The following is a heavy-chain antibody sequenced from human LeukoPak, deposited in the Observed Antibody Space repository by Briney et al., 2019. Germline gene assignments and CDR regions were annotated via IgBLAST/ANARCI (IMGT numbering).Heavy chain of an antibody. V-gene: IGHV3-21*01. D-gene: IGHD4-11*01. CDR1: GFTFSSYS. Sequence: PGGSLRLSCAASGFTFSSYSMNWVRQAPGKGLEWVSSISSSSSYIYYADSVKGRFTISRDNAKNSLYLQMNSLRAEDTAVYYCARDNYSNYAFDYWGQGTLVTVSS. CDR3: ARDNYSNYAFDY. CDR2: ISSSSSYI. J-gene: IGHJ4*02.